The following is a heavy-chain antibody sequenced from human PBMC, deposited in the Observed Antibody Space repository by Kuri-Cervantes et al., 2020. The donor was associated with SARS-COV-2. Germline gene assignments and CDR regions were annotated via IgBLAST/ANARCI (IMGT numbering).Heavy chain of an antibody. J-gene: IGHJ6*03. CDR1: GYTFTGYY. CDR3: ARDRVGAPYYYYYYMDV. Sequence: ASVKVSCKASGYTFTGYYMHWVRQAPGQGLEWMGWINPNSGGTNYAQKFQGRVTMTRDTSISTAYMELSRLRSDDTAVYYCARDRVGAPYYYYYYMDVWGKGTTVTVSS. D-gene: IGHD1-26*01. V-gene: IGHV1-2*02. CDR2: INPNSGGT.